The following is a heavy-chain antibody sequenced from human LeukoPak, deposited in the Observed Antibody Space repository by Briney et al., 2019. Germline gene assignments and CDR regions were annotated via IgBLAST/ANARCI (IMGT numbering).Heavy chain of an antibody. J-gene: IGHJ3*02. CDR3: ARDHSVKPYYYGSGSRGNDAFDI. CDR2: IYHSGST. Sequence: SSGTLSLTCAVSGGSISSSNWWSWVRQPPGKGLEWIGEIYHSGSTNYNPSLKSRVTISVDKSKNQFSLKLSSVTAADTAVYYCARDHSVKPYYYGSGSRGNDAFDIWGQGTMVTVSS. V-gene: IGHV4-4*02. CDR1: GGSISSSNW. D-gene: IGHD3-10*01.